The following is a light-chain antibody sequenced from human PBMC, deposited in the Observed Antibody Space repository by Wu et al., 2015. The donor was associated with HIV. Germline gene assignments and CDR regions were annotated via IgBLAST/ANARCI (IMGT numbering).Light chain of an antibody. CDR2: RST. V-gene: IGKV1-8*01. Sequence: AVRMTQSPSSLSASTGDRVTITCRASQSIDNYVAWFQYKAGQAPKLLFYRSTTLRNGVPSRFIASGYGTNFTLTITCLQSEDFASYFCQQYYSHPPTFGQGTK. CDR3: QQYYSHPPT. J-gene: IGKJ1*01. CDR1: QSIDNY.